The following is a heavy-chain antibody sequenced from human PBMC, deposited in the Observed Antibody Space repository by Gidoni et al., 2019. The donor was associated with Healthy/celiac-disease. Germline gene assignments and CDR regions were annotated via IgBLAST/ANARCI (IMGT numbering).Heavy chain of an antibody. V-gene: IGHV3-23*01. Sequence: EVQLLESGGGLAQTGGALRLSCAASRFTSSSYAMSWVRQAPGKGLEWVSGISDSGGSTYYADSVKGRFTISRDNSKNTLYLQMNSLRAEDTAVYYCAKDGDIVVVPSDYWGQGILVTVSS. J-gene: IGHJ4*02. CDR3: AKDGDIVVVPSDY. CDR2: ISDSGGST. D-gene: IGHD2-2*01. CDR1: RFTSSSYA.